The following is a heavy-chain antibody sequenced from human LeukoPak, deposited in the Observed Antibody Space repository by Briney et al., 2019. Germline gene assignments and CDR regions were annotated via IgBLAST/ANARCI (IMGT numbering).Heavy chain of an antibody. Sequence: ASVKVSCKASGYTFTNYYIHWVRQAPGQGLEWMGMINPSGGSTVYAQMLQGRLTMTRDLSSRTVYMELNSLTSEDTVVYYCARGRTTQSYASSGFYPRDYWGQGTVVTVSS. CDR2: INPSGGST. V-gene: IGHV1-46*01. D-gene: IGHD3-22*01. J-gene: IGHJ4*02. CDR1: GYTFTNYY. CDR3: ARGRTTQSYASSGFYPRDY.